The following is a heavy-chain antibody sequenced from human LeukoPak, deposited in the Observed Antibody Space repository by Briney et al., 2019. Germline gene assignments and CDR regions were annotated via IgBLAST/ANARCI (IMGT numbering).Heavy chain of an antibody. CDR3: SRSQFDY. CDR1: GFPFSSYW. V-gene: IGHV3-74*03. CDR2: ISGDGTIK. Sequence: GGPLRLSCEPSGFPFSSYWMLWVGQAQGKGLVWVSRISGDGTIKTYADFVRGRFTISRDNTKNILYLQMNSLKVEDTAIYFCSRSQFDYWGQGVLVTVSS. J-gene: IGHJ4*02.